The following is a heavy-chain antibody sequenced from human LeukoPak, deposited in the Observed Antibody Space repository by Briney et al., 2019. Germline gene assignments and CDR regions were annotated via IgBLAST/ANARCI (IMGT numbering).Heavy chain of an antibody. CDR3: ARRPRITIFGVDHYFDY. Sequence: SGTLSLTCAVSGGSISSSNWWSWVRQPPGKGLEWIGSIYYSGSTYYNPSLKSRVTISVDTSKNQFSLKLSSVTAADTAVYYCARRPRITIFGVDHYFDYWGQGTLVTVSS. V-gene: IGHV4-4*02. CDR2: IYYSGST. D-gene: IGHD3-3*01. J-gene: IGHJ4*02. CDR1: GGSISSSNW.